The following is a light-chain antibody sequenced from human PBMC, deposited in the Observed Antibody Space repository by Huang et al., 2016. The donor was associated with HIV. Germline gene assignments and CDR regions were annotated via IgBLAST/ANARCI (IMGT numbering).Light chain of an antibody. CDR3: QQYGSLPPT. J-gene: IGKJ3*01. V-gene: IGKV1-33*01. Sequence: DIQMTQSPSSLSASVGDRVTITCQASQDITNYLNWYQQKPGKAPKLLIYDASNLEAGIPSRFSGSGSGTHFTFTISSLQPEDIATYYCQQYGSLPPTFGPGTKV. CDR1: QDITNY. CDR2: DAS.